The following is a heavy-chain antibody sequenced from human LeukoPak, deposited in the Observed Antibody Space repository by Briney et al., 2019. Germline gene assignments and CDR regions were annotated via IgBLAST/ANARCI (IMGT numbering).Heavy chain of an antibody. CDR1: GGSFSGYY. Sequence: SETLSLXCAVYGGSFSGYYWSWIRQPPGKGLEWIGEINHSGSTNYNPSLKSRVTISVHTSKNQFSLKLSSVTAADTAVYYCARYSMGYGSGSSDAFDIWGQGTMVTVSS. CDR2: INHSGST. D-gene: IGHD3-10*01. J-gene: IGHJ3*02. V-gene: IGHV4-34*01. CDR3: ARYSMGYGSGSSDAFDI.